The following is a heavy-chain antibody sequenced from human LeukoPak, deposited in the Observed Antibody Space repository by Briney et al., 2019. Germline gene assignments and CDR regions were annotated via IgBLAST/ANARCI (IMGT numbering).Heavy chain of an antibody. CDR3: AREGSGRTAYNDGLDV. CDR1: GFTVSSSY. V-gene: IGHV3-53*01. J-gene: IGHJ3*01. CDR2: IRSGGST. D-gene: IGHD3-10*01. Sequence: AGGSLRLSCAASGFTVSSSYMTWVRQAPGKGLEWVSVIRSGGSTVYADSVKGRFTISRDNSKSTLYLQLNSLRAEDTAVYYCAREGSGRTAYNDGLDVWGQGTMVTVSS.